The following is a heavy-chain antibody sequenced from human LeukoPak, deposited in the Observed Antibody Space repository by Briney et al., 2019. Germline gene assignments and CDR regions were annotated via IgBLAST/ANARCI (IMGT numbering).Heavy chain of an antibody. CDR3: ARVRDYYYYVMDV. Sequence: SETLSLTCAVYGGSFSGYYWSWIRQPPGKGLEWTGEINHSGSTNYNPSLKSRVTISVDTSKNQFSLKLSSVTAADTAVYYCARVRDYYYYVMDVWGQGITVTVSS. J-gene: IGHJ6*02. V-gene: IGHV4-34*01. CDR2: INHSGST. CDR1: GGSFSGYY.